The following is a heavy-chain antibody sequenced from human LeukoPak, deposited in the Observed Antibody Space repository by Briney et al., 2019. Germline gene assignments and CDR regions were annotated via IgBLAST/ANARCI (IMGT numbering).Heavy chain of an antibody. Sequence: SGTLSLTCAVSGGSINSSNWWSWVRQPPGKGLEWIGEIYHSGITNYNPSLKSRVTMSLDKSKSHFSLRLSSVTAADTAVYFCTRGWSSGGVFDLWGQGTMVTVSS. CDR2: IYHSGIT. CDR3: TRGWSSGGVFDL. V-gene: IGHV4-4*02. J-gene: IGHJ3*01. CDR1: GGSINSSNW. D-gene: IGHD6-19*01.